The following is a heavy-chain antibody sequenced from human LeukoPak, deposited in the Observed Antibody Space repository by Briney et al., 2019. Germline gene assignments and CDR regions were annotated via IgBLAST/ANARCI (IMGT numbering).Heavy chain of an antibody. CDR1: GYTLTGYY. J-gene: IGHJ6*02. D-gene: IGHD3-10*01. CDR3: ARRMMVRGVGYYGMDV. CDR2: INPNSGGT. V-gene: IGHV1-2*02. Sequence: ASVKVSCKASGYTLTGYYMHWVRQAPGQGLEWMGWINPNSGGTNYAQKFQGRVTMTRDTSISTAYMELSRLRSDDTAVYYCARRMMVRGVGYYGMDVWGQGATVTVSS.